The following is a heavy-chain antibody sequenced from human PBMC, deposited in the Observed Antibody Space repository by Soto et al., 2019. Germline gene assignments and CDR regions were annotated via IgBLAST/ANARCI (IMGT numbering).Heavy chain of an antibody. V-gene: IGHV3-23*01. CDR1: GFTFSSYA. D-gene: IGHD5-12*01. CDR2: ISGSGGST. J-gene: IGHJ3*02. CDR3: AKDGGMFSGYDSDSFDI. Sequence: PGGSLRLSCAASGFTFSSYAMSWVRQAPGKGLEWVSAISGSGGSTYYADSVKGRFTISRDNSKNTLYLQMNSLRAEDTAVYYYAKDGGMFSGYDSDSFDIWGQGTMVTVSS.